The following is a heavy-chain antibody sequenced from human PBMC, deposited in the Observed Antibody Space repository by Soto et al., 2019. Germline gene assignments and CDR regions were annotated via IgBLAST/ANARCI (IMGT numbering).Heavy chain of an antibody. CDR2: ISGSGST. Sequence: QVQLQESGPGQVTPSETLSLTCTVSGDSISTDYWSWIRRPAGKGLEWIGRISGSGSTHYSPSLKSRVTMSIDTSKNQFSLKLSSVTDADTAVYYCARELFFYDRSGYYRAPNYFDTWGQGNLVTVSS. V-gene: IGHV4-4*07. J-gene: IGHJ4*02. CDR3: ARELFFYDRSGYYRAPNYFDT. D-gene: IGHD3-22*01. CDR1: GDSISTDY.